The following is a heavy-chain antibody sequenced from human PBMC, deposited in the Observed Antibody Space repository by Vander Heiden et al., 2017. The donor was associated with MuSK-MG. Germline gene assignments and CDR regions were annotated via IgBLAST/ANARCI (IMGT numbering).Heavy chain of an antibody. Sequence: EVQLVESGGGLVQPGGSLRLSCAASGFPFSSYPMHWVRQAPGKGLEYVSAISSNGGTTFYASSMKGRFTISRDNSRNTLYLQVDSLRAEDMGVYYCARDRSESYYDRKEVDVWGKGTTVTVSS. D-gene: IGHD3-22*01. CDR1: GFPFSSYP. J-gene: IGHJ6*04. CDR2: ISSNGGTT. V-gene: IGHV3-64*01. CDR3: ARDRSESYYDRKEVDV.